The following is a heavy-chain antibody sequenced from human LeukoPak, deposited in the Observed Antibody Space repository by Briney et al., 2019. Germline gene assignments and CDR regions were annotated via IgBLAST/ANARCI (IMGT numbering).Heavy chain of an antibody. V-gene: IGHV3-7*04. CDR3: ARGARGFDY. CDR2: IKPDGSER. D-gene: IGHD3-16*01. CDR1: GFTLSSHW. Sequence: QTGGSLRLSCAASGFTLSSHWMTWVRQAPGKELECVANIKPDGSERHYVDSVKGRFTISRDNAKNSLYLQVNSLRDEDTAVYYCARGARGFDYWGQGTLVTVSS. J-gene: IGHJ4*02.